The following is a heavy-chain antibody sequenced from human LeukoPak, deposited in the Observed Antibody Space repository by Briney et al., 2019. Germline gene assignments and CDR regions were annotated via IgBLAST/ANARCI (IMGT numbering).Heavy chain of an antibody. J-gene: IGHJ4*02. CDR3: ARSPYSNYVDY. Sequence: SETLSLTCTVSGGSISSYYWSWIRQPPGKGLEWIGYIYYSGSTYYNPSLKSRVTISVDTSKNQFSLKLSSVTAADTAVYYCARSPYSNYVDYWGQGTLVTVSS. CDR2: IYYSGST. D-gene: IGHD4-11*01. V-gene: IGHV4-59*06. CDR1: GGSISSYY.